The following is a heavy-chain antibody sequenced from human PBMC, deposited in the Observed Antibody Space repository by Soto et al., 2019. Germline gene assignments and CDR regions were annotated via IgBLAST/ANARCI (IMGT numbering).Heavy chain of an antibody. CDR3: AREMTTLSYYYYGMDV. CDR1: GFTFSSYG. CDR2: IWYDGSNK. J-gene: IGHJ6*02. D-gene: IGHD4-17*01. Sequence: QVQLVESGGGVVQPGRSLRLSCAASGFTFSSYGMHWVRQAPGKGLEWVAVIWYDGSNKYYADSVKGRFTISRDNSKNTLYLQMNSLRAEDTAVYYCAREMTTLSYYYYGMDVWGQGTTVTVSS. V-gene: IGHV3-33*01.